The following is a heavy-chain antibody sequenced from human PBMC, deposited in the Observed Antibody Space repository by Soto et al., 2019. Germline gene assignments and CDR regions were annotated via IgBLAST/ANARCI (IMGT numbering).Heavy chain of an antibody. CDR1: GFTFSSYA. V-gene: IGHV3-30-3*01. CDR2: ISYDGSNK. D-gene: IGHD3-22*01. J-gene: IGHJ4*02. Sequence: PGGSLRLSCAASGFTFSSYAMHWVRQAPGKGLEWVAVISYDGSNKYYADSVKGRFTISRDNSKNTLYLQMNSLRAEDTAVYYCARDGGYDSSGYYFYYFDYWGQGTLVTVSS. CDR3: ARDGGYDSSGYYFYYFDY.